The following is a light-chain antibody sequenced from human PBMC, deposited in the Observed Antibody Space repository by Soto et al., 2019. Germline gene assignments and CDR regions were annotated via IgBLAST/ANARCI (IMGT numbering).Light chain of an antibody. CDR3: QQSGSSQIT. CDR2: GAS. CDR1: QSVSSSY. J-gene: IGKJ5*01. Sequence: EIVLTQSPGTLSLSPGERATLSCRASQSVSSSYLAWYQQKPGQAPRLLIYGASSRATGIPDRFSGSGSGTDFTLTISRLEPEDFAVYYCQQSGSSQITFGQGTRLETK. V-gene: IGKV3-20*01.